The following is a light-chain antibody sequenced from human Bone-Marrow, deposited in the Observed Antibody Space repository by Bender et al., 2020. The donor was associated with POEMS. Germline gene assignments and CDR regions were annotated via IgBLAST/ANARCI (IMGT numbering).Light chain of an antibody. J-gene: IGLJ1*01. Sequence: QSALTQPASVSGSPGQSITIFCTGSSSDVGAYNSVSWYQQHPDKTPQLMIYDVSHRPSGVSNRFSGSKSGNTASLTISGLQAEDEADYYCFSYTTANTYVFGTGTKVTVL. CDR2: DVS. CDR1: SSDVGAYNS. V-gene: IGLV2-14*01. CDR3: FSYTTANTYV.